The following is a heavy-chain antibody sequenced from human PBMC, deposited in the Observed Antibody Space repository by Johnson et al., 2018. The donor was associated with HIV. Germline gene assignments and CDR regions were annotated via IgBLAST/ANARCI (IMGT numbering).Heavy chain of an antibody. CDR2: IYTGDST. J-gene: IGHJ3*02. CDR3: ARDRPTGLIAVAGRNAFDI. V-gene: IGHV3-66*03. Sequence: VQLVESGGGLIQPGGSLRLSCAASGFTVSASSMIWVRQAPGEGLKWVSLIYTGDSTSYPDSVKGRFTISRDNSKNNLYLQLISLRAEETAVYYCARDRPTGLIAVAGRNAFDIWGQGTMVTVSS. CDR1: GFTVSASS. D-gene: IGHD6-19*01.